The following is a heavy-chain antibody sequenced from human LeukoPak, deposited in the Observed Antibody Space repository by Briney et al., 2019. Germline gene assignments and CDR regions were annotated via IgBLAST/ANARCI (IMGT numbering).Heavy chain of an antibody. CDR3: AGGNWNTDY. CDR1: GGSFSSYY. J-gene: IGHJ4*02. Sequence: PETLSLTCAVYGGSFSSYYWSWIRQPAGKGLEWIGRIYSSGSTNYNPSLKSRVTMSVDRSKNQFSLKLSSVTAADTAVYYCAGGNWNTDYWGQGTLVTVSS. CDR2: IYSSGST. D-gene: IGHD1/OR15-1a*01. V-gene: IGHV4-59*10.